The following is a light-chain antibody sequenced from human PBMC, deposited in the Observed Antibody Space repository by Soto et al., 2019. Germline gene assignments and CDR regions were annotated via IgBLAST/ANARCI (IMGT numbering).Light chain of an antibody. CDR1: SSDVGGYNY. CDR2: EVS. CDR3: SSYTNAITLV. J-gene: IGLJ1*01. V-gene: IGLV2-14*01. Sequence: QSVLTQPASVSGSPGQSITISCTGTSSDVGGYNYVSWYQQHPGKAPKLLIFEVSNRPSGVSDRFSGSKSGNTASLTIAGLQADDEADYYCSSYTNAITLVFGTGTKVTVL.